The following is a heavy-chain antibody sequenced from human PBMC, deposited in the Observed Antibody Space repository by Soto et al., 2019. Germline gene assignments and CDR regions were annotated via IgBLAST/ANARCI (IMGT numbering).Heavy chain of an antibody. CDR3: AREHSYGSGSFGFDY. CDR2: INAGNGNT. J-gene: IGHJ4*02. V-gene: IGHV1-3*01. Sequence: QVQLVQSGAEVKKPGASVKVSCKASGYTFTSYAMHWVRQAPGQRLEWMGWINAGNGNTKYSQKFQGRVTITRDTSASTAYMELSSLRSEDTAVYYCAREHSYGSGSFGFDYWGQGTLVTVSS. CDR1: GYTFTSYA. D-gene: IGHD3-10*01.